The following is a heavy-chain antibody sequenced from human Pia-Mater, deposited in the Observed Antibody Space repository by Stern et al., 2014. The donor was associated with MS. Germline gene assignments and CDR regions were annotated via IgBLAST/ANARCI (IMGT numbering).Heavy chain of an antibody. D-gene: IGHD3-10*01. CDR3: ARGGMVRGFGGFDY. V-gene: IGHV4-31*03. J-gene: IGHJ4*02. CDR1: GGSISSGGYY. CDR2: IYYSGST. Sequence: QLQLQESGPGLVKPSQTLSLTCTVSGGSISSGGYYWSWIRQHPGKGLEWIGYIYYSGSTYYSPSLKSRVTISVDTSKNQFSLKLSSVTAADTAVYYCARGGMVRGFGGFDYWGQGTLVTVSS.